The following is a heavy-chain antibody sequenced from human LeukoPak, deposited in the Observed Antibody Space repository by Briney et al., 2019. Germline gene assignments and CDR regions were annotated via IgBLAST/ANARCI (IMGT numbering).Heavy chain of an antibody. CDR1: GASISNSNW. Sequence: SGTLSLTCAVTGASISNSNWWTWVRQPPGKGLEWIGEIYHSGSTNYKTSLKSRATISVDKSKNQFSLKLSSVTAADTAVYYCARYSYGFDYWGQGTLVTVSS. CDR3: ARYSYGFDY. J-gene: IGHJ4*02. CDR2: IYHSGST. D-gene: IGHD5-18*01. V-gene: IGHV4-4*02.